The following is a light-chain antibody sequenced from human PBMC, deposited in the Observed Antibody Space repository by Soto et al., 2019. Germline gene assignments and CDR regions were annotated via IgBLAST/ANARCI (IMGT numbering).Light chain of an antibody. CDR1: QNIGRK. J-gene: IGKJ5*01. V-gene: IGKV3-15*01. CDR3: QQYDRWFSIT. CDR2: DAS. Sequence: EIVLTQPQDTLSVSPVERATLSCRFSQNIGRKIVWYQQKAGQAPRPLIFDASTRATGIPARFSGSGSGTEFTLTISRLEPEDFAVYYCQQYDRWFSITFGQGTRLEI.